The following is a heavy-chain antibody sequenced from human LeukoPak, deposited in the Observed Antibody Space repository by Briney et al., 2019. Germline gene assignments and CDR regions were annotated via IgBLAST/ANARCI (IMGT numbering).Heavy chain of an antibody. CDR2: INPSGGST. Sequence: ASVKVSCKASGYTFTSYYMHWVRQAPGQWLEWMGIINPSGGSTSYAQKFQGRVTMTRDTSTSTAYMELSSLRSDDTAVYYCARDREMASIFDYRGQGTLVTVSS. CDR3: ARDREMASIFDY. V-gene: IGHV1-46*01. D-gene: IGHD5-24*01. CDR1: GYTFTSYY. J-gene: IGHJ4*02.